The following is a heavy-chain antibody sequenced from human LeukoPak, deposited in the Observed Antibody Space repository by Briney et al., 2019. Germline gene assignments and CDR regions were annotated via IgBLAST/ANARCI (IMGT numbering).Heavy chain of an antibody. CDR2: IRSKAYGATT. CDR1: GFTFGDYA. V-gene: IGHV3-49*04. J-gene: IGHJ4*02. Sequence: GGSLRLSCTTSGFTFGDYAMSWVRQAPGKGLEWVGFIRSKAYGATTEYAASVKDRFTISRDGSKSIAYLQMNSLKSEDTAVYFCTIALGSVGGTKDYWGQGTLVTVSS. CDR3: TIALGSVGGTKDY. D-gene: IGHD1-26*01.